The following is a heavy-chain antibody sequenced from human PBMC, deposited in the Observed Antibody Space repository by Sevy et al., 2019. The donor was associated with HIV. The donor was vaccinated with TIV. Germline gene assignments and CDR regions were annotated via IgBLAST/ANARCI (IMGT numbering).Heavy chain of an antibody. CDR3: ARAQGVLLWFGEFPL. J-gene: IGHJ4*02. CDR1: GFTFSSYA. CDR2: ISYDGNDK. Sequence: GGSLRLSCAASGFTFSSYARHWVRQAPGKGLEWVAVISYDGNDKDYADSVKGRFTISRDNSKNTLYLQMNSLRIEDTAVYYCARAQGVLLWFGEFPLWGPGTLVTVSS. V-gene: IGHV3-30*04. D-gene: IGHD3-10*01.